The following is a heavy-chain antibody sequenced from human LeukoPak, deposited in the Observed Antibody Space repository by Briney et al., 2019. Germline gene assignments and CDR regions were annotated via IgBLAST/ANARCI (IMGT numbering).Heavy chain of an antibody. V-gene: IGHV4-59*08. D-gene: IGHD3-3*01. CDR2: IYYSGST. J-gene: IGHJ5*02. CDR3: ARQTIFGVAIIFDP. Sequence: GSLRLSCAASGFTFSSYAMSWIRQPPGKGLEWIGYIYYSGSTNYNPSLKSRVTISVDTSKNQFSLKLSSVTAADTAVYYCARQTIFGVAIIFDPWGQGTLVTVSS. CDR1: GFTFSSYA.